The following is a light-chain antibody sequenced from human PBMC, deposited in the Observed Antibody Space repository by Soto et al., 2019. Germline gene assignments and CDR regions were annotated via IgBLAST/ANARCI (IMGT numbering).Light chain of an antibody. CDR2: EVS. CDR3: SSYTSSSIDDV. Sequence: QSALTQPASVSGSPGQSITISCTGTSSDVGGYNYVSWYQQHPGKAPKLMIYEVSNRPSGVSNRSSGSKSGNTASLTISGLKAEDEADYYCSSYTSSSIDDVFGTGTKVTVL. V-gene: IGLV2-14*01. CDR1: SSDVGGYNY. J-gene: IGLJ1*01.